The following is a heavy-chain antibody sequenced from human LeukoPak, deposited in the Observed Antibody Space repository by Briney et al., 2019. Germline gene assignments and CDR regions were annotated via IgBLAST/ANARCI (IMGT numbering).Heavy chain of an antibody. J-gene: IGHJ4*02. CDR1: GFTFSSYA. CDR2: ISGSGGST. CDR3: ARTGWLQYYFDY. Sequence: GGSLRLSCAASGFTFSSYAMSWVRQAPGKGLEWVSAISGSGGSTYYADSVKGRFTISRDNAKNSLYLQMNSLRAEDTAVYYCARTGWLQYYFDYWGQGTLVTVSS. V-gene: IGHV3-23*01. D-gene: IGHD5-24*01.